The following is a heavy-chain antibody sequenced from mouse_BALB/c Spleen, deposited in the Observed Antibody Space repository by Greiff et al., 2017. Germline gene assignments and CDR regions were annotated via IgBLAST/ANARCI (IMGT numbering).Heavy chain of an antibody. J-gene: IGHJ2*01. D-gene: IGHD2-1*01. CDR3: TRCYGNYYLDY. V-gene: IGHV1-69*02. Sequence: VQLQQPGAELVRPGASVKLSCKASGYTFTSYWINWVKQRPGQGLEWIGNIYPSDSYTNYNQKFKDKATLTVDKSSSTAYMQLSSPTSEDSAVYYCTRCYGNYYLDYWGQGTTLTVSS. CDR2: IYPSDSYT. CDR1: GYTFTSYW.